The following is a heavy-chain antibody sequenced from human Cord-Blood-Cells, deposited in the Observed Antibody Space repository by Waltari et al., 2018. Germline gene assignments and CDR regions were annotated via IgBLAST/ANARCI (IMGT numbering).Heavy chain of an antibody. D-gene: IGHD6-13*01. J-gene: IGHJ4*02. CDR3: ARLKYSSRSFDY. V-gene: IGHV4-38-2*01. CDR1: GYSISRGYY. Sequence: QVQLQESGPGLVKPSETLSPTCAVSGYSISRGYYWGWIRQPPGKGLEWSGSIYHSGSTYYNPSLKSRVTISVDTSKNQFSLKLSSVTAADTAVYYCARLKYSSRSFDYWGQGTLVTVSS. CDR2: IYHSGST.